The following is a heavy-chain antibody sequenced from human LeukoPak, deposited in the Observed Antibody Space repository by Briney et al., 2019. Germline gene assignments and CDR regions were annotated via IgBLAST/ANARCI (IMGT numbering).Heavy chain of an antibody. J-gene: IGHJ4*02. CDR1: SDSINNHY. V-gene: IGHV4-59*11. CDR2: IYNSWNT. Sequence: PSETLSLTCIVSSDSINNHYWSWIRQPPGKGLEWIGYIYNSWNTNYNPSLQSRVTISMDASRKQFSLNLTSVTAADTAVYYCARDQIGYGLDYWGQGTLVTVSS. CDR3: ARDQIGYGLDY. D-gene: IGHD5-18*01.